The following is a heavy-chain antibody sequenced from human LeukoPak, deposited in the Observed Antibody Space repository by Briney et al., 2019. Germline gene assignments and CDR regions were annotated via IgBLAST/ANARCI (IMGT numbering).Heavy chain of an antibody. D-gene: IGHD4-23*01. CDR2: ICCSGSKK. J-gene: IGHJ4*02. Sequence: GGSLRLSCAASGFIFSNYGFHWVRQAPGKGLEWVALICCSGSKKYYTDSVKGRFTISRDDSKNTLFLQMNSLRAEDMAVYYCARDIGTWPNSLFDYWGQGTLVTVSS. V-gene: IGHV3-33*01. CDR1: GFIFSNYG. CDR3: ARDIGTWPNSLFDY.